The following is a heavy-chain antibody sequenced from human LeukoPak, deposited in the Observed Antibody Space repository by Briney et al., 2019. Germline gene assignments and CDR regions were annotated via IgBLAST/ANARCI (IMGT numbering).Heavy chain of an antibody. CDR1: GFTVSNNY. J-gene: IGHJ4*02. CDR3: ARSGGGMDDY. V-gene: IGHV3-21*01. D-gene: IGHD3-16*01. Sequence: GGSLRLSCAASGFTVSNNYMSWVRQAPGKGLEWVSSISSSGNYIYYADSVKGRFTISRDNAKNSLYLQMNSLRAEDTAVYYCARSGGGMDDYWGQGTLVTVSS. CDR2: ISSSGNYI.